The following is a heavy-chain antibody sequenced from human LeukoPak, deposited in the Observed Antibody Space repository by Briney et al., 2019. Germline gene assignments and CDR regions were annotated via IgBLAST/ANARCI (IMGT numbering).Heavy chain of an antibody. CDR3: ASGLYSGSYPAYYFDY. Sequence: GASVKVSCKASGGTFSSFAISWVRQAPGQGLEWMGGIIPIFGTTNYAQKFQDRVTITADESSSTAYMELSSLRSEDTAVYYCASGLYSGSYPAYYFDYWGQGTLVTVSS. CDR1: GGTFSSFA. J-gene: IGHJ4*02. V-gene: IGHV1-69*13. D-gene: IGHD1-26*01. CDR2: IIPIFGTT.